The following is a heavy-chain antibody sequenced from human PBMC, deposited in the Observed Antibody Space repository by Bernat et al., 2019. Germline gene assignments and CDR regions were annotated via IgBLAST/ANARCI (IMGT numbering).Heavy chain of an antibody. Sequence: QVQLVESGGGVVQPGRSLRLSCAASGFTFSSYGMHWVRQAPGKGLEWVAVIWYDGSNKYYADSVKGRFTISRDNSKNTLYLQMNSLRAEDTAVYYCARDGAIYGGNPFLHSYGMDVWGQGTTVTVSS. CDR2: IWYDGSNK. CDR3: ARDGAIYGGNPFLHSYGMDV. D-gene: IGHD4-23*01. V-gene: IGHV3-33*01. J-gene: IGHJ6*02. CDR1: GFTFSSYG.